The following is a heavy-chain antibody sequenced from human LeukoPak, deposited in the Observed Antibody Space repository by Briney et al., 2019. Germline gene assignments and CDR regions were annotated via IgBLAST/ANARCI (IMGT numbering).Heavy chain of an antibody. D-gene: IGHD3-22*01. J-gene: IGHJ5*02. CDR1: GGSISSYY. V-gene: IGHV4-59*08. Sequence: PSETLSLTCTVSGGSISSYYWSWIRQPPGKGLEWIGYIYYSGSTNYNPSLKSRVTISVEKSKNQFSLKLTSVTAADTAVYYCARQMYYFDSSGSYRGWFDPWGQGTLVTVSS. CDR2: IYYSGST. CDR3: ARQMYYFDSSGSYRGWFDP.